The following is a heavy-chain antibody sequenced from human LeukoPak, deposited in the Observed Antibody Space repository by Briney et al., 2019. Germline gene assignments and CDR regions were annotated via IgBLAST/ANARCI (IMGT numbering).Heavy chain of an antibody. V-gene: IGHV1-46*01. Sequence: GASVKVSCKASGYTFTSYFMHWVRQAPGHGLEWMGIINPSGGSTTYAQKFQGRVTMTRDTSTSTVYMELNSLTSEDTAVYYCANLGSYSQFDYWGQGTLVTVSS. CDR2: INPSGGST. D-gene: IGHD3-10*01. J-gene: IGHJ4*02. CDR1: GYTFTSYF. CDR3: ANLGSYSQFDY.